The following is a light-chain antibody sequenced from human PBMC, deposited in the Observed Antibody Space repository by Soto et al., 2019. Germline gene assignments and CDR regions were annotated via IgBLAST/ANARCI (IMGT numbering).Light chain of an antibody. V-gene: IGKV1-5*01. CDR1: QSTSSY. Sequence: DIQMTQSPSTLSASVGDRVTITCRASQSTSSYLAWYQQKPGRAPKRLIYGSSSLQSGVPSGFSGGGAGTEFTLTISSLQPEDFATYYCQQTSAFPRTFGQGTKVDIK. CDR3: QQTSAFPRT. CDR2: GSS. J-gene: IGKJ1*01.